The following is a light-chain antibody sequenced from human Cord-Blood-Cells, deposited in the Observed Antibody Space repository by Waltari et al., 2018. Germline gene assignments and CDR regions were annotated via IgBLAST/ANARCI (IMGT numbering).Light chain of an antibody. CDR1: SSNIGAGYD. CDR3: QSYDSSLSPPWV. CDR2: GTR. Sequence: QSVLTQPPSVSGAPGQRVTISCTGSSSNIGAGYDVHWYQQLPGTATKPLIYGTRSGPSGSLAVFSASKSGTSASLAITGLQAEDEADYYCQSYDSSLSPPWVFGGGTKLTVL. V-gene: IGLV1-40*01. J-gene: IGLJ3*02.